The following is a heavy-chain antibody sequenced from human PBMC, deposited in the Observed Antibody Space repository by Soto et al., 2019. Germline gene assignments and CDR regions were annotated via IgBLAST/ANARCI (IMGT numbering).Heavy chain of an antibody. J-gene: IGHJ6*02. CDR1: GFTFSSYA. D-gene: IGHD3-22*01. CDR3: VKGSYYYDSRSARGYYYYGMDV. CDR2: ISSNGGST. V-gene: IGHV3-64D*08. Sequence: GGSLRLSCSASGFTFSSYAMHWVRQAPGKGLEYVSAISSNGGSTYYADSVKGRFTISRDNSKNTLYLQMSSLRAEDTAVYYCVKGSYYYDSRSARGYYYYGMDVWDQGTTVTVSS.